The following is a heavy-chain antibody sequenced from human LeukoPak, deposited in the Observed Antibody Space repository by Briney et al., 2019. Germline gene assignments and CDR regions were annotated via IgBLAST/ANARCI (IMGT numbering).Heavy chain of an antibody. D-gene: IGHD3-10*01. CDR1: GGTFSSYA. Sequence: ASVKVSCKASGGTFSSYAISWVRQAPGQGLEWMGRIIPILGIANYAQKFQGRVTITADKSTSTAYMELSSLRSEDTAVYYCASLVMVRGGYFDYWGQGTLVTVSS. CDR2: IIPILGIA. V-gene: IGHV1-69*04. CDR3: ASLVMVRGGYFDY. J-gene: IGHJ4*02.